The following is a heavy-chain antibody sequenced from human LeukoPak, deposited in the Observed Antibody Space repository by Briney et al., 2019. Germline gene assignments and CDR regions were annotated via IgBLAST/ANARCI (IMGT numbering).Heavy chain of an antibody. CDR1: GFTFSSYG. J-gene: IGHJ3*02. Sequence: PGGSLRLSCAASGFTFSSYGMSWVRQAPGKGLEWVSAISGSGGSTYYADSVKGRFTISRDNSKNTLYLQMNSLRAEDTAVYYCARGVKGSGWFQGGVDIWGQGTMVTVSS. CDR2: ISGSGGST. V-gene: IGHV3-23*01. D-gene: IGHD6-19*01. CDR3: ARGVKGSGWFQGGVDI.